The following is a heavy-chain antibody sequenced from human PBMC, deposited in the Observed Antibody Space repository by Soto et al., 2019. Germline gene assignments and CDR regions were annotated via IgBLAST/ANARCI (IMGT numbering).Heavy chain of an antibody. CDR3: ARHGRGWHTPYYYYGMDV. V-gene: IGHV4-39*01. Sequence: QLQLQESGPALVKPSETLSLTCTVSGGSISSSTYYWAWIRQPPGKGLEWIGNIYYSGSTYYNPSLKSRITISIDTSKNQFSLKLYSVTAADTAVFYCARHGRGWHTPYYYYGMDVWGQGTTVTVSS. J-gene: IGHJ6*02. D-gene: IGHD6-19*01. CDR2: IYYSGST. CDR1: GGSISSSTYY.